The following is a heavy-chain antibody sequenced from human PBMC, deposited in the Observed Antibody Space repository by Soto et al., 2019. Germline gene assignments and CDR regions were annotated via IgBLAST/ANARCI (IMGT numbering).Heavy chain of an antibody. Sequence: QVQLVQSGAEVKKPRSSVNVSCKASGGTFSSYAISWVRQAPGQGLEWMGGIIPIFGTANYAQKFQGRVTITADKSTSTADMELSSLRSEDTDVYFCARAPNYWYFDLWGRGTLVTVSS. J-gene: IGHJ2*01. CDR2: IIPIFGTA. CDR1: GGTFSSYA. CDR3: ARAPNYWYFDL. V-gene: IGHV1-69*06.